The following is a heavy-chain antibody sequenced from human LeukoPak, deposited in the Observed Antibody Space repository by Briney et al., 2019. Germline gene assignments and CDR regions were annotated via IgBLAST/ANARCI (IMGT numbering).Heavy chain of an antibody. CDR3: ARADVIVGATFPFDY. J-gene: IGHJ4*02. D-gene: IGHD1-26*01. CDR1: GFTFSNYA. CDR2: ISNDGINK. V-gene: IGHV3-30-3*01. Sequence: TGGSLRLSCAASGFTFSNYALHWVRQAPGKGLEWVAVISNDGINKYYADSVKGRFSISRDNSRNTLYLQMNSLRGEDTAVYYCARADVIVGATFPFDYWGQGTLVTVSS.